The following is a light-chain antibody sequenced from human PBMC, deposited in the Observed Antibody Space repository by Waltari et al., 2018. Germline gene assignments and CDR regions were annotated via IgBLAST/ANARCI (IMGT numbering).Light chain of an antibody. Sequence: QSALTRPRSVSGSPGQSVTISCTGTSSNVGTYNYVSWYQQLPGKAPNLMIADVFKRPSGVPDRFSGSKSGYPAVLTISGLQAEDEADYYCCSYAGTYRWVFGGGTKVTVL. CDR3: CSYAGTYRWV. CDR1: SSNVGTYNY. J-gene: IGLJ3*02. V-gene: IGLV2-11*01. CDR2: DVF.